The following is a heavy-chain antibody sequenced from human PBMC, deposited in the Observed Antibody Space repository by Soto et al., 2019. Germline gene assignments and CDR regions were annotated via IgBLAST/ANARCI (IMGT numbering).Heavy chain of an antibody. CDR2: INQSGST. CDR3: ARTYSSSWSPFDY. V-gene: IGHV4-34*01. D-gene: IGHD6-13*01. Sequence: QVQLQQWGAGLLKPSETLSLTCAVYGGSFSGYYWSWIRQPPGKGLEWIGEINQSGSTNYNPSLKGRATISVDTSKNQFSLKLSSVTAADTAVYYCARTYSSSWSPFDYWGQGTLVTVSS. CDR1: GGSFSGYY. J-gene: IGHJ4*02.